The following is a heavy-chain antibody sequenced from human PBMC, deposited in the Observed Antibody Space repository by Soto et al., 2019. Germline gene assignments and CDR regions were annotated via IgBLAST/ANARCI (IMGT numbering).Heavy chain of an antibody. Sequence: QVQLVQSGAEVKKPGSSVKVSCRASGGTFSSYAVSWVRQAPGQGLEWMGVIIPLLNTPNYVQKFQGRVTITAYASATTAYMALSSLRSEDTAVYYWARESSSTYYYDSGMDIWGQGPTVTDSS. CDR1: GGTFSSYA. J-gene: IGHJ6*02. CDR2: IIPLLNTP. CDR3: ARESSSTYYYDSGMDI. V-gene: IGHV1-69*01. D-gene: IGHD6-6*01.